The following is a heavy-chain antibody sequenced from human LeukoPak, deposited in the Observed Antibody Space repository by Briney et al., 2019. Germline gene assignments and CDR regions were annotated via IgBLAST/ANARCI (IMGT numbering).Heavy chain of an antibody. D-gene: IGHD1-1*01. V-gene: IGHV6-1*01. CDR2: TYYTSQWHN. CDR1: GDSVSSKSAA. Sequence: SQTLSPTCAISGDSVSSKSAAWNWIRQSPSRGLEWLGRTYYTSQWHNDFAVSVKSRITINPDTSKNQFSLQLNSVTPEDTAVYYCATSTTPGSENWFDPWGQGTLVTVSP. CDR3: ATSTTPGSENWFDP. J-gene: IGHJ5*02.